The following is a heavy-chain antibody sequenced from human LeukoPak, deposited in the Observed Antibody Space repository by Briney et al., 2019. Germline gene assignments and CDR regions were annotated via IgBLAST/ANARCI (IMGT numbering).Heavy chain of an antibody. D-gene: IGHD3-10*01. CDR3: ARDGTWFGELFVY. Sequence: GGSLRLSCAASGFTFSSYSMNWVRQAPGKGLEGGSYISSSSSTIYYADSVKGRFTISRDNAKNSLYLQMNSLRAEDTAVYYCARDGTWFGELFVYWGQGTLVTVSS. CDR2: ISSSSSTI. CDR1: GFTFSSYS. V-gene: IGHV3-48*01. J-gene: IGHJ4*02.